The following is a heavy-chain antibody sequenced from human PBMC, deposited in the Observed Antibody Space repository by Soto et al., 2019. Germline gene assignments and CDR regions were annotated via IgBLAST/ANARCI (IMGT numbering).Heavy chain of an antibody. CDR1: GDSISSYY. Sequence: PSETLSLTCTVSGDSISSYYWSWIRQPPGKGLEWIGYIHYSGSTNYNPSLKSRVTISVDTSKNQFSLKLSSVTAADTAVYYCARLKQLVLDALGFDYWGQGTLVTVSS. J-gene: IGHJ4*02. V-gene: IGHV4-59*08. CDR3: ARLKQLVLDALGFDY. CDR2: IHYSGST. D-gene: IGHD6-13*01.